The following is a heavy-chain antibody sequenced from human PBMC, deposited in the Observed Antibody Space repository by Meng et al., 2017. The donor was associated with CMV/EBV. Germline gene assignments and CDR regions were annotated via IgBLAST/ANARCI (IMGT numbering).Heavy chain of an antibody. CDR3: ARDLRITIFGVVIDYYYYGMDV. J-gene: IGHJ6*02. D-gene: IGHD3-3*01. CDR2: ISHDGSNK. CDR1: GFTFSSYA. V-gene: IGHV3-30*04. Sequence: GESLKISCAASGFTFSSYAMHWVRQAPGKGLEWVAVISHDGSNKYYADSVKGRFTISRDNSKNTLYLQMNSLRAEDTAVYYCARDLRITIFGVVIDYYYYGMDVWGQGTTVTVSS.